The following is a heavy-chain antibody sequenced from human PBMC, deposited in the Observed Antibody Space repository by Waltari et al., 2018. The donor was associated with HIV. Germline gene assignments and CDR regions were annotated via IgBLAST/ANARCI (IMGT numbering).Heavy chain of an antibody. V-gene: IGHV3-74*01. Sequence: VQLVESGGDLAQPGGSLRLSCVASGFTFSNYWMHWVRQVPGKRLAWVARINTDETIRTYAENVKGRFTISRDNGKNTLYLQMNSLRVEDTAVYYCVSSGLDVWGQGTTVNVSS. CDR3: VSSGLDV. J-gene: IGHJ6*02. CDR2: INTDETIR. CDR1: GFTFSNYW.